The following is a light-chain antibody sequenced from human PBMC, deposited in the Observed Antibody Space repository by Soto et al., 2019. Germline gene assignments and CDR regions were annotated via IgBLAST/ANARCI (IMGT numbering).Light chain of an antibody. J-gene: IGKJ1*01. CDR2: AVS. CDR1: QDVSSR. CDR3: QQGNNFPRT. Sequence: DIQMTQSPSSVSASVGDRVTITCRASQDVSSRLAWYQQKPGKAPKLLIYAVSSLQTGVPSRFSGSGSGTDFTLSINNLQAEYFATYYCQQGNNFPRTFGQGTKVEIK. V-gene: IGKV1-12*01.